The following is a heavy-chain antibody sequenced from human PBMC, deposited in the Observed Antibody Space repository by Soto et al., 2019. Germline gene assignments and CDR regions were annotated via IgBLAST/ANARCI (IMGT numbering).Heavy chain of an antibody. CDR3: ARSRGGGSCHDY. Sequence: SETLSLTCSVSGVYINNYFWNWIRQPPGKGLEWIGYVSFSGGAKYNPSLKSRVTVTINTSKNQFSLKLSSVTAADRAVYYCARSRGGGSCHDYWGQGTLVTVSS. D-gene: IGHD2-15*01. V-gene: IGHV4-59*12. CDR1: GVYINNYF. CDR2: VSFSGGA. J-gene: IGHJ4*02.